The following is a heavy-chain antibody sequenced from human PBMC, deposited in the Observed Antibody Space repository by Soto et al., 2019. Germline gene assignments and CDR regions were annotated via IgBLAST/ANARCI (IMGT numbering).Heavy chain of an antibody. D-gene: IGHD2-21*02. Sequence: GGSLRLSCAASGFTFSNAWMSWVRQAPGKGLEWVGRIKSKTDGGTSDYAAPVKGRFTISRDDSKNTLYLQMNSLKTEDTAVYYCTASSVVVTSFDYWGLGTLVTVFS. CDR3: TASSVVVTSFDY. CDR2: IKSKTDGGTS. J-gene: IGHJ4*02. CDR1: GFTFSNAW. V-gene: IGHV3-15*01.